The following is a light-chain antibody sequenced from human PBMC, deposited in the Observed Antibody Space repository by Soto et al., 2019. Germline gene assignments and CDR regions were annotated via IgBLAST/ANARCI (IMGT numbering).Light chain of an antibody. V-gene: IGKV1-39*01. CDR2: AAS. J-gene: IGKJ2*01. CDR1: QSISSY. Sequence: DIQMTQSPSSLSASVGDRVTITCRASQSISSYLNWYQQKPGKAPKLLIYAASSLQSGVPSRFSGSGSGTDFTLTISSLQPEDFAPYYCQHSYSTPYTFGQGTTLEIK. CDR3: QHSYSTPYT.